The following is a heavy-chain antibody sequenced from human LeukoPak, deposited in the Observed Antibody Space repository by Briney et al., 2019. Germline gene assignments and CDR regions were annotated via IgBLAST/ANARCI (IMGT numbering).Heavy chain of an antibody. CDR3: ARETAQSVGSCFDY. CDR2: ISSSSYI. CDR1: GFTFSSYS. Sequence: GGSLRLSCAASGFTFSSYSMNWVRQAPGKGLEWVSSISSSSYIYYADSVKGRFTISRDNAKNSLYLQMNSLRAEDTAVYYCARETAQSVGSCFDYWGQGTLVTVSS. D-gene: IGHD6-13*01. V-gene: IGHV3-21*01. J-gene: IGHJ4*02.